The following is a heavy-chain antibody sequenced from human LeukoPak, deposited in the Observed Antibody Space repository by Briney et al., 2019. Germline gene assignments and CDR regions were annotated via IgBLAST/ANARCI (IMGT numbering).Heavy chain of an antibody. J-gene: IGHJ4*02. CDR2: ISWNSGSI. Sequence: GRSLRLSCAASGFTFDDYAMHWVRQGPGKGLEWVSGISWNSGSIGYADSVKGRFTISRDNAKNLLYLQMNSLRAEDTAVYYCARNYFDYWGQGTLVTVSS. CDR3: ARNYFDY. CDR1: GFTFDDYA. V-gene: IGHV3-9*01.